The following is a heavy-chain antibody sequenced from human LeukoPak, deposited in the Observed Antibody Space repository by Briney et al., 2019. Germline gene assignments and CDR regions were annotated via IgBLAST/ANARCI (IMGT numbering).Heavy chain of an antibody. Sequence: GGSLRLSCAASGFTFSSYWMHWVRQAPGKGLVWVSRINSDGSSTSYADSVKGRFTISRDNAKNTLYLQMNSLRAEDTAVYYCARESTSDYGVGIDAFDIWGQGTMVTVSS. CDR1: GFTFSSYW. J-gene: IGHJ3*02. V-gene: IGHV3-74*01. CDR3: ARESTSDYGVGIDAFDI. D-gene: IGHD4-17*01. CDR2: INSDGSST.